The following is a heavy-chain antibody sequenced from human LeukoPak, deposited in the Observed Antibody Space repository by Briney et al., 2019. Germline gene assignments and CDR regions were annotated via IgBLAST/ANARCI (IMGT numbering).Heavy chain of an antibody. CDR2: IYYSGST. CDR1: GGSISSYY. CDR3: ARGGGPFCSGGSCYLDWFDP. D-gene: IGHD2-15*01. J-gene: IGHJ5*02. Sequence: PSETLSLTCTVSGGSISSYYWSWIRQPPGKGLEWIGYIYYSGSTNYNPSLKSRVTISVDTSKNQFSLKLSSVTAADTAVYYCARGGGPFCSGGSCYLDWFDPWGQGTLVTVSS. V-gene: IGHV4-59*01.